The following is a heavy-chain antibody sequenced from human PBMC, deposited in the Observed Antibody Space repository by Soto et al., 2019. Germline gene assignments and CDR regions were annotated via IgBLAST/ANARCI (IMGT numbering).Heavy chain of an antibody. J-gene: IGHJ6*03. CDR2: ISSSSSYI. CDR3: AGSMTTVSNHYYYYYMDV. D-gene: IGHD4-17*01. CDR1: GFTFSSYS. Sequence: GGSLRLSCAASGFTFSSYSMNWVRQAPGKGLEWVSSISSSSSYIYYADSVKGRLTNSRDNAKNSLFLQMNSLRAEDTAVYYCAGSMTTVSNHYYYYYMDVWGKGTTVTVSS. V-gene: IGHV3-21*01.